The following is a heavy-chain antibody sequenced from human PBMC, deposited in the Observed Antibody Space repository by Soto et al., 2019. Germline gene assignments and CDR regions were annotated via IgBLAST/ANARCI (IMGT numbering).Heavy chain of an antibody. D-gene: IGHD2-21*02. CDR3: AKGEGDYYFDY. V-gene: IGHV3-30*18. Sequence: GGSLRLSCAASGFTFSSYGMHWVRQAPGKGLEWVAVISYDGSNKYYADSVKGRFTISRDNSKNTLYLQMNSLRAEDTAVYYCAKGEGDYYFDYWGQGTLVTVSS. J-gene: IGHJ4*02. CDR2: ISYDGSNK. CDR1: GFTFSSYG.